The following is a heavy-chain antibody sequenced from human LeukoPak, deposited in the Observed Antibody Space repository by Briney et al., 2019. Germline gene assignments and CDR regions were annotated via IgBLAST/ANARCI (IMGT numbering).Heavy chain of an antibody. D-gene: IGHD6-19*01. Sequence: GGSLRFSCTASGFTFSSYGMHWVRQAPGKGLEGVAVISYDGSNKYYADSVKGRFTISRDNSKNTLYLQMNSLRAEDTAVYYCAKVISSGSVGYYYGMDVWGQGTTVTVSS. J-gene: IGHJ6*02. CDR3: AKVISSGSVGYYYGMDV. CDR1: GFTFSSYG. V-gene: IGHV3-30*18. CDR2: ISYDGSNK.